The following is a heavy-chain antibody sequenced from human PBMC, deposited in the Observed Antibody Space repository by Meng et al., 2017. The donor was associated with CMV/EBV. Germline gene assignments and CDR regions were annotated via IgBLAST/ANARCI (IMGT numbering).Heavy chain of an antibody. Sequence: GESLKISCAAAGFTFSSYSMNWVRQAPGKGLEWGSSISSSSSYIYYADSVKGRFTISRDNAKNSLSLQMNSLRAEDTAVYYCARVNIVVLPAAIDGSSFSYYGMDVWGQGTTVTVSS. CDR2: ISSSSSYI. CDR1: GFTFSSYS. V-gene: IGHV3-21*01. J-gene: IGHJ6*02. D-gene: IGHD2-2*01. CDR3: ARVNIVVLPAAIDGSSFSYYGMDV.